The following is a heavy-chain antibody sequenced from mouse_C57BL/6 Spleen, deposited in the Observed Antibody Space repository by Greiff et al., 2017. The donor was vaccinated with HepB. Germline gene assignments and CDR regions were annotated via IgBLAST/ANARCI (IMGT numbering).Heavy chain of an antibody. V-gene: IGHV1-80*01. D-gene: IGHD1-1*01. Sequence: VKLQQSGAELVKPGASVKISCKASGYAFSSYWMNWVKQRPGKGLEWIGQIYPGDGDTNYNGKFKGKATLTADKSSSTAYMQLSSLTSECSAVYFCARSGGSSYVGFAYWGQGTLVTVSA. CDR1: GYAFSSYW. CDR2: IYPGDGDT. CDR3: ARSGGSSYVGFAY. J-gene: IGHJ3*01.